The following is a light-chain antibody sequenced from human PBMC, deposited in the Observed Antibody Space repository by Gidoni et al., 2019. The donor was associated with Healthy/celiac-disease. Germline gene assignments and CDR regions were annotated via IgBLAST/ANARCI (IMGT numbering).Light chain of an antibody. CDR1: HSVLYSSNNKNY. Sequence: DIVMTQSPDSLAVSLGERATINGKSSHSVLYSSNNKNYLAWYQQKPAQPPQLLIYWAATRESGVTDRCSGSGSGTDDILTTSSLQAEDVAVDYCQQYYSTPPLTFGGGTKVEIK. CDR2: WAA. V-gene: IGKV4-1*01. J-gene: IGKJ4*02. CDR3: QQYYSTPPLT.